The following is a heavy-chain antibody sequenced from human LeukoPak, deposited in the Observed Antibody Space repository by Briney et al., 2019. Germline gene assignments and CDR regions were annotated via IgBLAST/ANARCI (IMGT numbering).Heavy chain of an antibody. V-gene: IGHV3-23*01. Sequence: GRSLTLSCAPSGFSVTSKYMSWVRHAPGKGLEWVSGISGSGGRTYYADSLKGRFTISRDNSKNTLYLQMNSLRAEDTAVYYCAKDRYSGSFNWFDPWGQGTLVTVSS. J-gene: IGHJ5*02. CDR2: ISGSGGRT. D-gene: IGHD1-26*01. CDR3: AKDRYSGSFNWFDP. CDR1: GFSVTSKY.